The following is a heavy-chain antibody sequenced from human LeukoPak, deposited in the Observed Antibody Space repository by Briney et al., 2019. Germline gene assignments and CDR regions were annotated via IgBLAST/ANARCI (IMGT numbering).Heavy chain of an antibody. Sequence: ASVKVSCKASGGTFSSYAISWVRQAPGQGLEWMGGIIPIFGTANYAQKFQGRVTITTDESTSTAYMELSSLRSEDTAVYYCANSPDTITMVRGVITGTYWFDPWGQGTLVTVSS. V-gene: IGHV1-69*05. CDR1: GGTFSSYA. D-gene: IGHD3-10*01. CDR2: IIPIFGTA. J-gene: IGHJ5*02. CDR3: ANSPDTITMVRGVITGTYWFDP.